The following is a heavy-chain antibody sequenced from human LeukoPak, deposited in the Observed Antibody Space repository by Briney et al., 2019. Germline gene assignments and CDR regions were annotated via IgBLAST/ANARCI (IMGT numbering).Heavy chain of an antibody. CDR1: GGSISTSSYY. Sequence: SETLSLTCTASGGSISTSSYYWGWMRPPPGQGRVWIGSIYYSGSTYYNPSLKSRVTISVDTSKNQFCLKLSSVTAADTAVYYCARDLDTAMVLDDWSQGTLATVPS. CDR2: IYYSGST. D-gene: IGHD5-18*01. V-gene: IGHV4-39*07. J-gene: IGHJ4*01. CDR3: ARDLDTAMVLDD.